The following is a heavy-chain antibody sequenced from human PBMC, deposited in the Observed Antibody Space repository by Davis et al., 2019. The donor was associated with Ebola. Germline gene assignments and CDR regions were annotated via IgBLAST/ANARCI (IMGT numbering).Heavy chain of an antibody. D-gene: IGHD2-2*01. CDR3: ARDLGVEGGTISLGV. V-gene: IGHV1-69*13. CDR1: GGTFNTYT. J-gene: IGHJ6*02. Sequence: SVKVSCKASGGTFNTYTTSWVRQAPGHGLEWMGGHIPIFAEAKVAQNFQGRLTLTADESNSTVYMELSSLRSDDTAVYYCARDLGVEGGTISLGVWGQGTTVTVSS. CDR2: HIPIFAEA.